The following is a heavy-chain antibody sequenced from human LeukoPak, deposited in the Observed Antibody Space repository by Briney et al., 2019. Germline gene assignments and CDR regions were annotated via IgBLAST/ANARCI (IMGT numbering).Heavy chain of an antibody. Sequence: SETLSLTCTISGGSISTYYWSWVRQPAGKGLEWIGHIYTSGSTHYNPSLKSRVSMSVDTSKNQYALKLSSVTAADTAVYYCARDADSSGWYSLDYWGQGPLVTVSS. D-gene: IGHD6-19*01. CDR2: IYTSGST. V-gene: IGHV4-4*07. J-gene: IGHJ4*02. CDR1: GGSISTYY. CDR3: ARDADSSGWYSLDY.